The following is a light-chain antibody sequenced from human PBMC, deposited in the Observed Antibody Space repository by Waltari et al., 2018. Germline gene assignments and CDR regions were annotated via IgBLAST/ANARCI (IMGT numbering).Light chain of an antibody. Sequence: QSVLTQPPSVSGAPGQRVTIPCTGSSSNIGAGYAVPWYQQLPGTAPKLLIYGNTNRPSGVPDRFSGSKSGTSASLAITGLQAEDEADYYCQCYDSSLSGSVFGGGTKLTVL. CDR2: GNT. CDR1: SSNIGAGYA. V-gene: IGLV1-40*01. J-gene: IGLJ3*02. CDR3: QCYDSSLSGSV.